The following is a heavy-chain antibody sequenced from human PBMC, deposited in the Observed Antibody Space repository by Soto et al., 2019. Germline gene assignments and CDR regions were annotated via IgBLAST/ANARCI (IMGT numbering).Heavy chain of an antibody. CDR1: GGSIGSYY. CDR3: ARDRRDGYKRYFEF. J-gene: IGHJ4*02. V-gene: IGHV4-59*01. D-gene: IGHD5-12*01. Sequence: SETLCLTCTVSGGSIGSYYWSWIRQPPGKGLEWIGYIYYNGSTNYNPSLKSRVNISVDTSKNHLSLTLNSVTSADTAVYFCARDRRDGYKRYFEFWGQGNQVTVSS. CDR2: IYYNGST.